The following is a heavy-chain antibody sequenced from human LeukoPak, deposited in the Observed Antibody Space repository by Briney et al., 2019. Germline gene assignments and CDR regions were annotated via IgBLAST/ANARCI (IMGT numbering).Heavy chain of an antibody. Sequence: SETLSLTCAVYGGSFSGYYWSWIRQPPGKGLEWIGEINHSGSTNYNPSLESRVTISVDTSKNQFSLKLSSVTAADTAVYYCARGLGGIAAAGSYGMDVWGQGTTVTVSS. V-gene: IGHV4-34*01. D-gene: IGHD6-13*01. CDR1: GGSFSGYY. CDR3: ARGLGGIAAAGSYGMDV. CDR2: INHSGST. J-gene: IGHJ6*02.